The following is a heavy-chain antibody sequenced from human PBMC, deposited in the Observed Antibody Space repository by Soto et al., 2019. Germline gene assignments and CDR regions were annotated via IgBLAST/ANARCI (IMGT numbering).Heavy chain of an antibody. D-gene: IGHD3-22*01. V-gene: IGHV3-48*02. CDR1: GFTVSSYS. CDR3: ARDPVPVYYYDSSGYYDY. Sequence: GGSLRLSCAASGFTVSSYSMNWVRQAPGKGLEWVSYISSSSSTIYYADSVKGRFTISRDNAKNSLYLQMNSLRDEDTAVYYCARDPVPVYYYDSSGYYDYWGQGTLVTVSS. J-gene: IGHJ4*02. CDR2: ISSSSSTI.